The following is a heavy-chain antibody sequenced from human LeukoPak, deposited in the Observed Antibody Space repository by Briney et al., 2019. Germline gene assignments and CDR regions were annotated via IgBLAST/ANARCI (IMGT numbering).Heavy chain of an antibody. J-gene: IGHJ3*02. V-gene: IGHV4-31*03. Sequence: PSGTLSLTYTVSGGSISSGGYYWSWIRQHPGKGLEWIGYIYYSGSTYYNPSLKSRVTISVDTSKNQFSLKLSSVTAADTAVYYCARAPIVVVPTGGAFDIWGQGTMVTVSS. CDR3: ARAPIVVVPTGGAFDI. D-gene: IGHD3-22*01. CDR1: GGSISSGGYY. CDR2: IYYSGST.